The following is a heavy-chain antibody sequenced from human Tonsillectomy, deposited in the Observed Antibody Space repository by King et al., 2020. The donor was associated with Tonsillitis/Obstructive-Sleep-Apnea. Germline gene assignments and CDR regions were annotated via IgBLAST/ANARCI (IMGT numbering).Heavy chain of an antibody. Sequence: VQLVESGAEVKKPGASVKVSCKASGYTFTGYYMHWVRQAPGQGLEWMGWINPNSGDTNYAQKFQGRVTMTRDTSISTAYMEVSRLGSDDTAVYYCARDLRGYSYGADSYYFDYWGQGTLVTVSS. V-gene: IGHV1-2*02. CDR3: ARDLRGYSYGADSYYFDY. J-gene: IGHJ4*02. D-gene: IGHD5-18*01. CDR2: INPNSGDT. CDR1: GYTFTGYY.